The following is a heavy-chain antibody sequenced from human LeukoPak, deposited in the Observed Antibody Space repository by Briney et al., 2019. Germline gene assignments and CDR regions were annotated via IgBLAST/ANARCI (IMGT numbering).Heavy chain of an antibody. Sequence: GGSLRLSCAASGFTFSSYGMHWVSQAPGKGLEWVALICFDGSNKYYSDSVKGRFTISRDNSKNTLYLQMNSRRPENTAVYYCAKDPSGDSFGSYGMDVWGQGTTVTVSS. V-gene: IGHV3-30*02. CDR3: AKDPSGDSFGSYGMDV. CDR2: ICFDGSNK. D-gene: IGHD5-18*01. J-gene: IGHJ6*02. CDR1: GFTFSSYG.